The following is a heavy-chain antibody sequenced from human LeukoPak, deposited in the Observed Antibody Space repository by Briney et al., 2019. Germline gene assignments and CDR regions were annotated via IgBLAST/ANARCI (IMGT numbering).Heavy chain of an antibody. CDR3: AKEFNPYYYDSSGYPDRTFDY. V-gene: IGHV3-30*02. J-gene: IGHJ4*02. D-gene: IGHD3-22*01. Sequence: GGSLRLSCAASGFTFSSYGMHWVRQAPGKELEWVAYIRYDGSNKYYADSVKGRFTISRDNSKNTLYLQMNSLRAEDTAVYYCAKEFNPYYYDSSGYPDRTFDYWGQGTLVTVSS. CDR2: IRYDGSNK. CDR1: GFTFSSYG.